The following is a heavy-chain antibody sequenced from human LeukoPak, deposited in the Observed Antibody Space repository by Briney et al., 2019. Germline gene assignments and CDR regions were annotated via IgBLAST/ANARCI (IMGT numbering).Heavy chain of an antibody. CDR1: GYTFTDYY. D-gene: IGHD5-12*01. Sequence: ASVKVSCKASGYTFTDYYIHWARPAPGQGLEWLGWSNPKSGDTNYAQNFQSRVTMTRDTSINTAYMELSSLGSDDTAVYYCARIKWAVVNDWGQGTLVTVSS. J-gene: IGHJ4*02. CDR2: SNPKSGDT. V-gene: IGHV1-2*02. CDR3: ARIKWAVVND.